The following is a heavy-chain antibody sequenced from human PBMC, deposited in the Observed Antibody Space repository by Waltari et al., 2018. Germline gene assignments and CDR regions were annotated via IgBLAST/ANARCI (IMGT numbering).Heavy chain of an antibody. V-gene: IGHV3-30*18. Sequence: QVQLVESGGGAVQPGRSLRLSCAATGFTFSSYAMHWVRQAPGKGLEWVAVISDNGNDKYYTDSVKGRFTISRDNSKNTLYLQMNSLRPEDTAVYYCAKVPGTSQLYYLDNWGQGTLVTVSS. J-gene: IGHJ4*02. D-gene: IGHD1-1*01. CDR3: AKVPGTSQLYYLDN. CDR1: GFTFSSYA. CDR2: ISDNGNDK.